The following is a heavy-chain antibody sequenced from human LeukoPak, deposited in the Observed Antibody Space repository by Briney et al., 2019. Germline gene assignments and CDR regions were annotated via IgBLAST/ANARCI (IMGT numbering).Heavy chain of an antibody. CDR3: ARGYGYGNPDY. D-gene: IGHD5-18*01. V-gene: IGHV3-9*01. Sequence: GGSLRLSCAASGFTFDDYAMYWVRQAPGKGLEWVSGISWNSGSIGYADSVKGRFTISRDNAKNSLYLQMNSLRAEDTALYYCARGYGYGNPDYWGQGTLVTVSS. CDR1: GFTFDDYA. CDR2: ISWNSGSI. J-gene: IGHJ4*02.